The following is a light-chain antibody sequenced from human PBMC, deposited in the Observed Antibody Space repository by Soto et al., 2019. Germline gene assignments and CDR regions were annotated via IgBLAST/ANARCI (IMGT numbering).Light chain of an antibody. Sequence: SYELTQPPSVSVSPGQTARITCSGDALPKQYAYWYQQKPGQAPVLVIYKDSERPSGIPERFSGSSSGTTVTLTISGVQAAEEDDYYCQSAYSSGTFVVFGGGTKRTVL. J-gene: IGLJ2*01. CDR1: ALPKQY. CDR2: KDS. CDR3: QSAYSSGTFVV. V-gene: IGLV3-25*02.